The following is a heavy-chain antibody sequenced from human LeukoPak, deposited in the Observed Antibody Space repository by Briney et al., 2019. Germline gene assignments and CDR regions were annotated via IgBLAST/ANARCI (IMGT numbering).Heavy chain of an antibody. D-gene: IGHD3-10*01. Sequence: GGSLRLSCTVSGFTVSSNYMSWVRQAPGKGLEWVSVIYSGGSTYYADSVKGRFTISRDNSKNTLYLQMNSLRAEDTAVYYCARVQLWFGELTGYDYWGQGTLVTVSS. V-gene: IGHV3-66*01. CDR1: GFTVSSNY. CDR2: IYSGGST. CDR3: ARVQLWFGELTGYDY. J-gene: IGHJ4*02.